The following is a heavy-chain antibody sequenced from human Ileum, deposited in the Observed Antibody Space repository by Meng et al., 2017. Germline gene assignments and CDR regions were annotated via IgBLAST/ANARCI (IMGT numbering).Heavy chain of an antibody. CDR2: IHHSGST. V-gene: IGHV4-4*02. Sequence: VQLQQSGPGLLTPSGTLSLTCAVSGGSISISDWWSWVRQPPGKGLEWIGEIHHSGSTNYNPSLKSRVTISVDKSKNQFSLKLNSVTAADTAVYYCAREWSGSYRHFDYWGQGTLVTVSS. J-gene: IGHJ4*02. D-gene: IGHD1-26*01. CDR1: GGSISISDW. CDR3: AREWSGSYRHFDY.